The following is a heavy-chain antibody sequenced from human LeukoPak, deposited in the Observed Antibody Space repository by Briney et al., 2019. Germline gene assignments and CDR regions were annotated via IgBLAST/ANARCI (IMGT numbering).Heavy chain of an antibody. Sequence: SETLSLTCTVSGGSIRSSYYYWGWIRQPPGKGLEWIGYIYYSGSTYYNPSLKSRVTISVDTSKNQFSLKLSSVTAADTAVYYCATSPGDSSGSTFDYWGQGTLVTVSS. J-gene: IGHJ4*02. CDR1: GGSIRSSYYY. D-gene: IGHD3-22*01. V-gene: IGHV4-30-4*08. CDR2: IYYSGST. CDR3: ATSPGDSSGSTFDY.